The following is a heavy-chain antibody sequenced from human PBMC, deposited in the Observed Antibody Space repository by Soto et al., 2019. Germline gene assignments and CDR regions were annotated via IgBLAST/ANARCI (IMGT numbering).Heavy chain of an antibody. V-gene: IGHV4-31*03. CDR3: ARNRYGDYVGIDY. CDR2: IYYSGST. D-gene: IGHD4-17*01. CDR1: GGSISSGGYY. Sequence: SETLSLTCTVSGGSISSGGYYWSWIRQHPGKGLEWIGYIYYSGSTYYNPSLKSRVTISVDTSKNQFSLKLSSVTAADTAVYYCARNRYGDYVGIDYWGQGTLVTVSS. J-gene: IGHJ4*02.